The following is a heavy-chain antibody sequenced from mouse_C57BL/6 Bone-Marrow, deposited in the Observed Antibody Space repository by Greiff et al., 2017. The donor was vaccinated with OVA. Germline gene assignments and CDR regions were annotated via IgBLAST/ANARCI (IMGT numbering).Heavy chain of an antibody. V-gene: IGHV1-64*01. CDR1: GYTFTSYW. CDR2: IHPNSGST. D-gene: IGHD2-3*01. CDR3: ARSGWLLFDY. J-gene: IGHJ2*01. Sequence: VQLQQPGAELVKPGASVKFSCKASGYTFTSYWMHWVKQRPGQGLEWIGMIHPNSGSTNYNEKFKSKATLTVDKSSSTAYMQLSSLTSEDSAVYYCARSGWLLFDYWGQGTTLTVSS.